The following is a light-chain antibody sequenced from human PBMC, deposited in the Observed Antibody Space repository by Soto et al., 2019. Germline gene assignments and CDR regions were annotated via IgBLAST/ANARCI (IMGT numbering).Light chain of an antibody. V-gene: IGLV2-23*01. CDR3: CSYAGSSTWV. Sequence: QSALTQPASVSGSPGQSITISCTGTSSDVGSYNLVSWYQQHPGKAPKLIIYEGSKRPSGVSNRFSGSQSGNTASLTISGLHAEDEDDYYCCSYAGSSTWVFGGGTKLTVL. CDR2: EGS. J-gene: IGLJ3*02. CDR1: SSDVGSYNL.